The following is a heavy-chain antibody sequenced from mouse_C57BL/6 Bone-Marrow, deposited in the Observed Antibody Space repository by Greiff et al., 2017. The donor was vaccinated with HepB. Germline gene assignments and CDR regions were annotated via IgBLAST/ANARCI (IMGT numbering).Heavy chain of an antibody. CDR1: GFNIKDDY. CDR2: IDPENGDT. CDR3: TQAWAY. D-gene: IGHD3-2*02. J-gene: IGHJ3*01. Sequence: EVLLVESGAELVRPGASVKLSCTASGFNIKDDYMHWVKQRPEQGLVWIGWIDPENGDTEYASKFQSKATITTDTSSNTAYLQLSSLTSEDPSVYYCTQAWAYWGQGTLVTVSA. V-gene: IGHV14-4*01.